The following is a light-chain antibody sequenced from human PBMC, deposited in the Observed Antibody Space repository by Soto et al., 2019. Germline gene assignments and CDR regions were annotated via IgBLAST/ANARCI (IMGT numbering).Light chain of an antibody. J-gene: IGLJ2*01. CDR2: EDI. CDR3: CSYAGGTSVV. Sequence: QSVLTQPASVSGSPGQSITIYCTGTSSDVGSYNLVSWYQQHPGKAPKLMIYEDIERTSGVSNRCSGSKSGNTAALPISGLQTEDEADYYCCSYAGGTSVVFGGGTQLTVL. V-gene: IGLV2-23*01. CDR1: SSDVGSYNL.